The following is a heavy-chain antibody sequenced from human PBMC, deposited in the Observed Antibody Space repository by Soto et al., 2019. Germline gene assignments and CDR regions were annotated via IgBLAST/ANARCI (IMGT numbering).Heavy chain of an antibody. D-gene: IGHD3-9*01. CDR2: IIPIFGTA. Sequence: SVKVSCKASGGTFSSYAISWVRQAPGQGLEWMGGIIPIFGTANYAQKFQGRVTITADKSTNTAYMELSSLRSEDTAVYYCASGGEDILTGYYPSYYYYGMDVWGQGTTVTVS. J-gene: IGHJ6*02. V-gene: IGHV1-69*06. CDR1: GGTFSSYA. CDR3: ASGGEDILTGYYPSYYYYGMDV.